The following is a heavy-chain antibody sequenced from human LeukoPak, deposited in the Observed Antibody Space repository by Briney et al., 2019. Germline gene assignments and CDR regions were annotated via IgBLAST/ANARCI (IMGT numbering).Heavy chain of an antibody. CDR1: GFTFSDYY. D-gene: IGHD3-22*01. CDR3: ARVGYDSSGRFDY. CDR2: ISSSGSII. J-gene: IGHJ4*02. Sequence: GGSLRLSCAASGFTFSDYYMTWIRQAPGKGLEWVSYISSSGSIIYYADSVKGRFIISRDNAKNSLYLQMNSLRAEDTAVYFCARVGYDSSGRFDYWGQGTLVAVSS. V-gene: IGHV3-11*04.